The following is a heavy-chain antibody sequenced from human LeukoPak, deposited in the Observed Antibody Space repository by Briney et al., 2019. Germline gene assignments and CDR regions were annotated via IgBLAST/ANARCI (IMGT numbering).Heavy chain of an antibody. J-gene: IGHJ4*02. CDR1: GYSLTGYY. Sequence: GCSVRISCKASGYSLTGYYIHWVRQAPGQGLEWMGWVNSNIGDTYYAQKFRGRLAITRDKSITTVHMELSSLRSNDTAVYYCARDVLGYDSSASDWGQGT. V-gene: IGHV1-2*02. D-gene: IGHD3-22*01. CDR3: ARDVLGYDSSASD. CDR2: VNSNIGDT.